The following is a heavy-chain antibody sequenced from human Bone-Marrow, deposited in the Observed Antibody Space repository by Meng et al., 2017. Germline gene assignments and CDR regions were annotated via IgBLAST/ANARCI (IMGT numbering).Heavy chain of an antibody. V-gene: IGHV7-4-1*02. CDR2: INTNTGNP. J-gene: IGHJ6*02. Sequence: ASVKVSCKASGYTFTSYAMNWVRQAPGQGLEWMGWINTNTGNPTYAQGFTGRFAFSLDTSVSTAYLQVSRLKAEDTAVYYCARVAAAGEYYYYYGMDVWGQGTTVTVSS. CDR1: GYTFTSYA. D-gene: IGHD6-13*01. CDR3: ARVAAAGEYYYYYGMDV.